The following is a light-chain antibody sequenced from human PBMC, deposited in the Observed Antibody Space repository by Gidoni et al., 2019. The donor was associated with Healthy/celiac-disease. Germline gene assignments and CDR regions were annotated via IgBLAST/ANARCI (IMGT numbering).Light chain of an antibody. CDR1: QSSSSY. CDR2: AAS. J-gene: IGKJ1*01. V-gene: IGKV1-39*01. Sequence: DIQMTQSPSSLSASVGDRVTITRRASQSSSSYLNWYQQKPGKAPKLLSYAASSLHSGVPSRFSGSGSATDFPLTISSLPPDVLASYYCQRSYSTPVTFGQGTKVEIK. CDR3: QRSYSTPVT.